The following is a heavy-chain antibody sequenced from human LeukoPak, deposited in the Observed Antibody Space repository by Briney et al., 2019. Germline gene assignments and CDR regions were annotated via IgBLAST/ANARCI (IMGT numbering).Heavy chain of an antibody. CDR1: GFTFSNYG. CDR2: ISRSGDST. J-gene: IGHJ4*02. CDR3: AKDSEDRYYYDSSGYFDVGY. V-gene: IGHV3-23*01. D-gene: IGHD3-22*01. Sequence: GGSLRLSCAASGFTFSNYGMSWVRQAPGKGREWVSAISRSGDSTYYADSVKGRFTISRDNSKNTLYLQMNSLRAEDTAVYYCAKDSEDRYYYDSSGYFDVGYWGQGTLVTVSS.